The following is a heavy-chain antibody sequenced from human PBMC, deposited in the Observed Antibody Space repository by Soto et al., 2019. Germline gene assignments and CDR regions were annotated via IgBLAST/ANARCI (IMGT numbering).Heavy chain of an antibody. D-gene: IGHD4-17*01. CDR2: ISSSSSST. CDR3: ARGYGGNSGNVFDI. J-gene: IGHJ3*02. CDR1: GFTFSDYY. V-gene: IGHV3-11*06. Sequence: WGSLRLSCAASGFTFSDYYMSWIRQAPGKGLEWVSSISSSSSSTDYADSVKARFTISRDNAKNSLYLQMNSLRAEDTAVYYCARGYGGNSGNVFDIWGQGTMVTVSS.